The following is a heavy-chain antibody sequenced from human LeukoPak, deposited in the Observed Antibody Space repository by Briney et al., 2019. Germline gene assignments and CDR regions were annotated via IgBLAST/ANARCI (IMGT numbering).Heavy chain of an antibody. D-gene: IGHD3-9*01. Sequence: PGGSLRLSCAASGFTFSSYEMNWARQAPGKGLEWVGRIKSKTDGGTTDYAAPVKGRFTISRDDSKNTLYLQMNSLKTEDTAVYYCTTDPSILRYFDWLLASWGQGTLVTVSS. CDR1: GFTFSSYE. CDR2: IKSKTDGGTT. V-gene: IGHV3-15*01. J-gene: IGHJ5*02. CDR3: TTDPSILRYFDWLLAS.